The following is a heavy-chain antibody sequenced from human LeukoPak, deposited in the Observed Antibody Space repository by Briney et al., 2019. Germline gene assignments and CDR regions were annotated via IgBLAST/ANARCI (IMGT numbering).Heavy chain of an antibody. CDR2: ISGSGGST. CDR3: AKYSGSYYYPPTWDY. J-gene: IGHJ4*02. Sequence: GRSLRLSCAASGFTFSNYAMTWVRQAPGKGLEWVSGISGSGGSTYYADSVKGRFSIYRDYSNNTLYLQMNSLRAEDTAVYFCAKYSGSYYYPPTWDYWGQGTLVTVSS. D-gene: IGHD1-26*01. CDR1: GFTFSNYA. V-gene: IGHV3-23*01.